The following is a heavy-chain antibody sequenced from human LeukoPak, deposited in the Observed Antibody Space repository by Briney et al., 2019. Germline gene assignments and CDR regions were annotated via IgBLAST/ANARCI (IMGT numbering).Heavy chain of an antibody. V-gene: IGHV3-74*01. CDR3: ARDKGIGRYGMDV. D-gene: IGHD1-1*01. Sequence: GGSLRLSCAASGFTFSNYWIHWVRQAPGKGLVWVSRINPAGNYANYADSVKGRFTISRDNSKNTLFLQMNSLRAEDTAVYYCARDKGIGRYGMDVWGQGTTVTVSS. CDR1: GFTFSNYW. CDR2: INPAGNYA. J-gene: IGHJ6*02.